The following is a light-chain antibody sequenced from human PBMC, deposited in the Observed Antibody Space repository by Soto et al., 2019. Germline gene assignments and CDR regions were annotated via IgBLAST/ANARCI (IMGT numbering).Light chain of an antibody. CDR3: SSYTSSSTLI. Sequence: QSALTQPASVSGSPGQSITISCTGTSSDVGGYNYVSWYQQHPGKAPKLMIYDVSNRPSGVSNRFSGSKSGNTASLTISGLQGEDEADYYCSSYTSSSTLIFGAGTKLTVL. J-gene: IGLJ1*01. CDR2: DVS. V-gene: IGLV2-14*01. CDR1: SSDVGGYNY.